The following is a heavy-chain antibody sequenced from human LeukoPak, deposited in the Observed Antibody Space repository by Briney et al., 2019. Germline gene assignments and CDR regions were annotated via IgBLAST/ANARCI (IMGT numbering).Heavy chain of an antibody. CDR2: IIPIFGIA. V-gene: IGHV1-69*04. CDR3: ATPRIYCGGDCYPDAFDI. Sequence: ASVKVSCKASGGTFSSYAISWVRQAPGQGPEWMGRIIPIFGIANYAQKFQGRVTITADKSTSTAYMELSSLRSEDTAVYYCATPRIYCGGDCYPDAFDIWGQGTMVTVSS. J-gene: IGHJ3*02. CDR1: GGTFSSYA. D-gene: IGHD2-21*02.